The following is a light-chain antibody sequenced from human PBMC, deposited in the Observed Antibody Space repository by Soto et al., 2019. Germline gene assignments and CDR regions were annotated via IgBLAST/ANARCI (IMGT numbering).Light chain of an antibody. CDR1: SSDVGGYNY. CDR2: DVT. Sequence: QSVLTQPRSVSGSPGQSDTISCTESSSDVGGYNYVSWYQHFPGKAPKLMIFDVTKRPSGVPARFSGSKSGNTASLTISGLEAEDGADYYCSSYAGTSSWGFGRGTKVTVL. CDR3: SSYAGTSSWG. V-gene: IGLV2-11*01. J-gene: IGLJ6*01.